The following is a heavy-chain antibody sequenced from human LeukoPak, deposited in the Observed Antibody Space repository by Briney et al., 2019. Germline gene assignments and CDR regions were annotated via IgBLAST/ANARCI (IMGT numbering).Heavy chain of an antibody. CDR3: ATSFGEFLYFDY. CDR1: GGTFSSYA. V-gene: IGHV1-69*01. CDR2: IIPIFGTA. J-gene: IGHJ4*02. D-gene: IGHD3-10*01. Sequence: SVKVSCKASGGTFSSYAISWVRQAPGQGLKWMGGIIPIFGTANYAQKFQGRVTITADESTSTAYMELSSLRSEDTAVYYCATSFGEFLYFDYWGQGTLVTVSS.